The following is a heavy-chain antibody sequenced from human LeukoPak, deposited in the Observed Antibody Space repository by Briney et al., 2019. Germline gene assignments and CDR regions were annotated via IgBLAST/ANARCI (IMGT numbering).Heavy chain of an antibody. Sequence: SETLSLTCTVSGGSISYYYRSWIRQPPGKGLELIGYIYYSGSTNYNPSLKSRVTISADTSKNQFSLKLTSVTAADTAVYYCARVRSSRKAFDIWGQGTMVTVSS. CDR3: ARVRSSRKAFDI. J-gene: IGHJ3*02. D-gene: IGHD3-10*01. CDR1: GGSISYYY. CDR2: IYYSGST. V-gene: IGHV4-59*01.